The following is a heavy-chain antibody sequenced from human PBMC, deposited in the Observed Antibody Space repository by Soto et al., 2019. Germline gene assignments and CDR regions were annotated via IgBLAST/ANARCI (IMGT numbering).Heavy chain of an antibody. CDR1: GYSFTKYH. D-gene: IGHD1-1*01. J-gene: IGHJ4*02. CDR2: INPGSGVT. Sequence: QVQLVQSGAEVKKPGASVKVSCKASGYSFTKYHIHWVRQAPGQGLEWMGWINPGSGVTNQAQKFQGRVTLTRDTSITTAYMELNSLTSDDTAVYYCARVAGHKNARFDTWGQGALVTVS. V-gene: IGHV1-2*02. CDR3: ARVAGHKNARFDT.